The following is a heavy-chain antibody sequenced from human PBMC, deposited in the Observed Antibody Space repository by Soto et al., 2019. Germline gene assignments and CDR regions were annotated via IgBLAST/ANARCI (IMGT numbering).Heavy chain of an antibody. J-gene: IGHJ4*02. CDR3: ARQAGTGSGSSLGY. Sequence: PSETLSLTCTVSGGSISSDYWSWIRQPPGKGLEWIGYIYYSGSTNYNPSLKSRVTISVDTSKNQFSLKLSSVTAADTAVYYCARQAGTGSGSSLGYWGQGTLVTVS. CDR1: GGSISSDY. CDR2: IYYSGST. D-gene: IGHD3-10*01. V-gene: IGHV4-59*08.